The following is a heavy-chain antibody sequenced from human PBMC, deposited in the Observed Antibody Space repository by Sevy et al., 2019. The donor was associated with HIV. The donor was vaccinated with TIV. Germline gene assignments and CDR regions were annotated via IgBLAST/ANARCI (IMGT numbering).Heavy chain of an antibody. CDR3: ARPPEFYDYGDYGPAFMPDY. CDR2: MWFDGSNT. Sequence: GGSLRLSCAASGFTFSTYGMHWVRQAPGKGLEWVAVMWFDGSNTYYADSVKGRFTISRDIAKNTLHLQMNSLRAEDTAVYYCARPPEFYDYGDYGPAFMPDYWGQGTLVTVSS. CDR1: GFTFSTYG. J-gene: IGHJ4*02. D-gene: IGHD4-17*01. V-gene: IGHV3-33*01.